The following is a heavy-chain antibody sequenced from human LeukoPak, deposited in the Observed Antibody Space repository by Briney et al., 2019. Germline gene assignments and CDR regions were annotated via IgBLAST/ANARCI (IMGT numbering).Heavy chain of an antibody. CDR3: ARERGLEITMVRGVHEYNWFDP. CDR1: GGSISSGGYS. D-gene: IGHD3-10*01. V-gene: IGHV4-30-2*05. J-gene: IGHJ5*02. CDR2: IYYSGGT. Sequence: SETLSLTCAVSGGSISSGGYSWSWIRQPPGKGLEWIGYIYYSGGTYYNPSLKSRVTISVDTSKNQFSLKLSSVTAADTAVYYCARERGLEITMVRGVHEYNWFDPWGQGTLVTVSS.